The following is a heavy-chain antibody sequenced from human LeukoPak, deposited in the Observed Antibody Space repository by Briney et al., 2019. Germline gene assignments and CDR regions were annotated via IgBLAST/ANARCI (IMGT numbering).Heavy chain of an antibody. CDR2: INHSGST. D-gene: IGHD3-22*01. V-gene: IGHV4-34*01. CDR1: GGPFSGYY. J-gene: IGHJ4*02. Sequence: SETLSLTCAVYGGPFSGYYWGWIRQPPGKGLEWFGEINHSGSTNYNPSFKSRVTISVDTSKNQFSLKLSSVTAADTAVYYCARGEFGYYYDSSAYTAFDYWGQGTLVTVSS. CDR3: ARGEFGYYYDSSAYTAFDY.